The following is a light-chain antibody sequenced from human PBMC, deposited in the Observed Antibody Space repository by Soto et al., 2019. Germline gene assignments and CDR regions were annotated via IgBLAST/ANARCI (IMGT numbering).Light chain of an antibody. CDR2: SNN. V-gene: IGLV1-44*01. J-gene: IGLJ2*01. CDR1: SSNIGSHT. Sequence: QPVLTQPPSASGTPGQRVSISCSGSSSNIGSHTVNWYQQLPGTAPKLLIYSNNQRPPGVPDRFSGSKSGTSASLAISGLQSEDEADYYCAAWDDSLNGVVFGGGTKLTVL. CDR3: AAWDDSLNGVV.